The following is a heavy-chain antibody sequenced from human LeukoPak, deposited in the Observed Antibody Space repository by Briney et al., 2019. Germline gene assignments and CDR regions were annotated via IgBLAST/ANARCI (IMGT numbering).Heavy chain of an antibody. CDR3: ARHLPSGWNNYYYYYGMDV. CDR2: IYYSGST. CDR1: GGSISIYY. D-gene: IGHD6-19*01. J-gene: IGHJ6*02. V-gene: IGHV4-59*08. Sequence: PSETLSLTCTVSGGSISIYYWSWIRQPPGKGLEWIGYIYYSGSTNYNPSLKSRVTISVDTSKNQFSLKLSSVTAADTAVYYCARHLPSGWNNYYYYYGMDVWGQGTTVTVSS.